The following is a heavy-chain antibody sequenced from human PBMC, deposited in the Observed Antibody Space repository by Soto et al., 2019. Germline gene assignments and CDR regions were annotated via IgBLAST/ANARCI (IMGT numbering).Heavy chain of an antibody. J-gene: IGHJ4*01. V-gene: IGHV3-23*01. CDR1: GFTFSNYA. D-gene: IGHD3-3*01. Sequence: EVQLLESGGGLTQPGGSLRLSCAASGFTFSNYAMSWVRQAPGKGLEWVSVINGNGGTTYYAASVKGRFTISRDNAMAAMYLRLHSLRAEDTAVSHCVKDRTNSEIDYCGPAALVNVSS. CDR3: VKDRTNSEIDY. CDR2: INGNGGTT.